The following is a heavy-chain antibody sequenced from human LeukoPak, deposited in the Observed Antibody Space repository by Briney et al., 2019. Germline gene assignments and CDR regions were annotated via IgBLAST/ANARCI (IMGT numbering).Heavy chain of an antibody. D-gene: IGHD7-27*01. CDR2: IGTAGDT. Sequence: PGGSLRLSCAASGFTFSSYDMHWVRQATGKGLEWVSAIGTAGDTYYPGSVKGRFTISRENAKNSLYLQMNSLRAGDTAVYYCARDRTGDLGYGMDVWGQGTTVTVSS. V-gene: IGHV3-13*01. J-gene: IGHJ6*02. CDR3: ARDRTGDLGYGMDV. CDR1: GFTFSSYD.